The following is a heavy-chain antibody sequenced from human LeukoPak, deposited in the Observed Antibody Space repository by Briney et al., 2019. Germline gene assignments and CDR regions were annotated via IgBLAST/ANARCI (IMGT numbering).Heavy chain of an antibody. CDR2: MQSTGNS. D-gene: IGHD3-16*01. CDR1: GDSISTYH. Sequence: PSETVSLTCGVSGDSISTYHWNWIRKPPGKGLEWMGYMQSTGNSKYNPSLRSRVNMFVDTSKNQAALTLSSVTAADRAVYYCARDKQHSYGRYFDPWGQGALVTVSS. J-gene: IGHJ4*02. V-gene: IGHV4-59*01. CDR3: ARDKQHSYGRYFDP.